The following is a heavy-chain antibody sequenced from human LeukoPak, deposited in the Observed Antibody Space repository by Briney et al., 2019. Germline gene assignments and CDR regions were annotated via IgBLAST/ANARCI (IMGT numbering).Heavy chain of an antibody. CDR2: IYYSGST. V-gene: IGHV4-59*08. J-gene: IGHJ4*02. CDR1: GGSITNYY. D-gene: IGHD3-22*01. CDR3: ARHLAGYYDSSGYLFDY. Sequence: PSETLSLTRSVSGGSITNYYWSWIRQPPGRGLEWIGYIYYSGSTNYNPSLKSRVTISVDTSKNQFSLKLSSVTAADTAVYYCARHLAGYYDSSGYLFDYWGQGTLVTVSS.